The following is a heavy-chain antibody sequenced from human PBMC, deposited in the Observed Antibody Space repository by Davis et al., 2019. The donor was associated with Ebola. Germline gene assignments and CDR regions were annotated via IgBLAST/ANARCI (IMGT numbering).Heavy chain of an antibody. V-gene: IGHV4-39*07. J-gene: IGHJ5*02. Sequence: SETLSLTCTVSGGSIISSSSYWGWIRQPPRKGLEWIGEINHSGSTNYNPSLKSRVTISVDTSKNQFSLKLSSVTAADTAVYYCARGSVYYDILTGYFWFDPWGQGTLVTVSS. CDR2: INHSGST. D-gene: IGHD3-9*01. CDR1: GGSIISSSSY. CDR3: ARGSVYYDILTGYFWFDP.